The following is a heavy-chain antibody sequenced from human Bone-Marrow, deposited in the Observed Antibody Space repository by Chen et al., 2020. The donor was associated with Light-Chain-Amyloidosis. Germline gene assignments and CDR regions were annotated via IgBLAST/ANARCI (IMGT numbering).Heavy chain of an antibody. D-gene: IGHD3-16*02. CDR1: GGSISSSSYY. Sequence: QLQLQESGQGLVKPSETLSLTCTVSGGSISSSSYYWGWIRQPPGKGLEWIGSIYYSGSTYYNPSLKSRVTISVDTSKNQFSLKLSSVTAADTAVYYCARDWYDYVWGSYRYPFDYWGQGTLVTVSS. CDR3: ARDWYDYVWGSYRYPFDY. J-gene: IGHJ4*02. V-gene: IGHV4-39*07. CDR2: IYYSGST.